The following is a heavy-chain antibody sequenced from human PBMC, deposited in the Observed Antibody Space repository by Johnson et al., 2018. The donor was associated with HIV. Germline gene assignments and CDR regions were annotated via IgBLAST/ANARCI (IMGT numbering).Heavy chain of an antibody. V-gene: IGHV3-48*04. CDR1: GFTFSRYA. Sequence: MLLVESGGGLVQPGGSLRLSCVASGFTFSRYAMNWVRQAPGKGLEWVSSVTGSGGTSYYAASVKVRFPIPRDNAKNSLYLQMNSLSAEATAVYYCARVFYRYSSSSTAAFDIWGQGTMVTVSS. D-gene: IGHD6-6*01. CDR3: ARVFYRYSSSSTAAFDI. J-gene: IGHJ3*02. CDR2: VTGSGGTS.